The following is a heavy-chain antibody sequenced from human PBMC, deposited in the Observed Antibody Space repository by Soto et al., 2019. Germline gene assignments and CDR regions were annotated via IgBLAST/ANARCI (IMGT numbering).Heavy chain of an antibody. J-gene: IGHJ4*02. CDR2: ISSSGSTI. Sequence: GGSLRLSCAASGFTFSSYEMNWVRQAPGKGLEWVSYISSSGSTIYYADSVKGRFTISRDNAKNSLYLQMNSLRAEDTAVYYCAREPVGYSSGWYFDYWGQGTLVTVSS. V-gene: IGHV3-48*03. CDR3: AREPVGYSSGWYFDY. D-gene: IGHD6-19*01. CDR1: GFTFSSYE.